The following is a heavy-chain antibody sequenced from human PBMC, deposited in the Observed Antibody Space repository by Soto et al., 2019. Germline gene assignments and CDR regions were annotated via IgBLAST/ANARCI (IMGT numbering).Heavy chain of an antibody. CDR2: INHSGNT. V-gene: IGHV4-34*01. CDR1: GASLSDNY. D-gene: IGHD2-21*01. Sequence: SETLSLTCAVYGASLSDNYCNWLRQPPGKGLEWIGEINHSGNTNYNPSLRSRVSISIDTSKNQLSLNLRSVSAADTAVYYCERGRGEFDAWGQGTPVTVSS. CDR3: ERGRGEFDA. J-gene: IGHJ5*02.